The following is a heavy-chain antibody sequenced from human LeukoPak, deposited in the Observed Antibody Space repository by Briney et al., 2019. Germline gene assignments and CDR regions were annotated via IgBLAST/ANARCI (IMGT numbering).Heavy chain of an antibody. V-gene: IGHV3-64D*06. J-gene: IGHJ4*02. CDR3: ATGYTSIYFDY. CDR2: ISSNGGST. CDR1: GFTFSGYA. Sequence: PGGSLRLSCSASGFTFSGYAMHWVRQAPGKGLEYVSSISSNGGSTYYADSVKGRFTISRDNSKNTLFLQMSSLRGEDTAVYYCATGYTSIYFDYWGQGTLVTVSS. D-gene: IGHD5-18*01.